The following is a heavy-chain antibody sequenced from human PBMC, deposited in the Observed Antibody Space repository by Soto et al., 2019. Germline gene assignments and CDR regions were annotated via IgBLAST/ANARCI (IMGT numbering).Heavy chain of an antibody. CDR2: ISAYNGNT. Sequence: GASVKVSCKASGYTFTSYGISWVRQAPGQGLEWMGWISAYNGNTNYAQKLQDRVTMTTDTSTSTAYMELSRLRSDDTAVYYCAKGSKAGDLDYWGQGTLVTVSS. J-gene: IGHJ4*02. CDR1: GYTFTSYG. D-gene: IGHD2-21*02. CDR3: AKGSKAGDLDY. V-gene: IGHV1-18*01.